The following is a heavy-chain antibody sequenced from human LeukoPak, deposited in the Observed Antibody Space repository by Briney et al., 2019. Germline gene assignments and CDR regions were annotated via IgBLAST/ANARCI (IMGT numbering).Heavy chain of an antibody. V-gene: IGHV4-38-2*01. CDR2: IYHSGST. D-gene: IGHD1-1*01. J-gene: IGHJ4*02. CDR1: GYSISSGYY. CDR3: AEVERRNY. Sequence: PSETLSLTCAVSGYSISSGYYWGWIRQPPGKGLEWIGSIYHSGSTYYNPSLKSRVTISVDTSKNQFSLKLRSVTAADTAVYYCAEVERRNYWGQGTQVTVSS.